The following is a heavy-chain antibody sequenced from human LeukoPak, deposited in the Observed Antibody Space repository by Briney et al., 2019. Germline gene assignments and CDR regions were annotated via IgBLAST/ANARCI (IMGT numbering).Heavy chain of an antibody. V-gene: IGHV3-23*01. J-gene: IGHJ4*02. CDR3: ARDGWSPDY. CDR2: ISGSGSSS. CDR1: GFTFSSYA. Sequence: PGGSLRLSCAASGFTFSSYAVTWVRQAPGKGLEWVSGISGSGSSSYYADSVKGRFTISRDNSKSTVFLQMNSLRAEDTAVYYCARDGWSPDYWGQGTLVTVSS.